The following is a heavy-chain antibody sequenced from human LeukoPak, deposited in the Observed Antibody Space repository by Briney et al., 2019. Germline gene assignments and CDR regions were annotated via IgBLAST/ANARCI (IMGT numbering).Heavy chain of an antibody. CDR2: ISSGSSAI. Sequence: GGSLRLSCEASGFTFTTYSMTWVRQAPGKGLEWVSIISSGSSAIFSADALKGRFTISRDDAKNSLYLQMNSLRAEDTAVYYCAELGITMIGGVWGKGTTVTISS. CDR1: GFTFTTYS. J-gene: IGHJ6*04. CDR3: AELGITMIGGV. V-gene: IGHV3-21*01. D-gene: IGHD3-10*02.